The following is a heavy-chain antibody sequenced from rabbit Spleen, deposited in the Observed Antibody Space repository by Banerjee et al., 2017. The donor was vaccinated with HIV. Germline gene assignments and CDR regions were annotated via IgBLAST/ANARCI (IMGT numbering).Heavy chain of an antibody. D-gene: IGHD1-1*01. J-gene: IGHJ3*01. CDR1: GFSFTNKDV. V-gene: IGHV1S45*01. CDR2: INSITGKT. Sequence: QEHLEESGGGLVKPEGSLTLTCTASGFSFTNKDVMCWVRQAPGKGLEWIGCINSITGKTVYATWAKGRFTISRASATTVSLQMTSLTAADTATYFCARDLPDIIGWNFGFWGQGTLVTVS. CDR3: ARDLPDIIGWNFGF.